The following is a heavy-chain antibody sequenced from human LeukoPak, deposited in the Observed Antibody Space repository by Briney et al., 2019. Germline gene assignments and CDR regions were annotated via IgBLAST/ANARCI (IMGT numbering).Heavy chain of an antibody. J-gene: IGHJ6*03. V-gene: IGHV1-18*01. CDR3: AREYGYYYYYYYMDV. CDR1: GGTFSSYA. Sequence: ASVKVSCKASGGTFSSYAISWVRQAPGQGLEWMGWISAYNGNTNYAQKLQGRVTTTTDTSTGTAYMELRSLRSDDTAVYYCAREYGYYYYYYYMDVWGKGTTVTVSS. D-gene: IGHD2-8*01. CDR2: ISAYNGNT.